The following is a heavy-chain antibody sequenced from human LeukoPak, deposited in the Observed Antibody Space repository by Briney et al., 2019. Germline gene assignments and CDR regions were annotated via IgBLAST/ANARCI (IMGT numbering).Heavy chain of an antibody. CDR2: IRSSSNYI. CDR1: GFTFSIYD. J-gene: IGHJ4*02. D-gene: IGHD2-21*02. Sequence: GGSLRLSCAASGFTFSIYDMNWVRQAPGKGLEWVSSIRSSSNYIYYADSVKGRFTISRDDAKNSLYLQMNSLRAEDTAVYYCARGGDWAFDSWGQGTLVTVSS. CDR3: ARGGDWAFDS. V-gene: IGHV3-21*01.